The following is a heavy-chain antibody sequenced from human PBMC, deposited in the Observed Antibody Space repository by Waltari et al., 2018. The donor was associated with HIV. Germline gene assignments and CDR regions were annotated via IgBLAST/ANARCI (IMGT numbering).Heavy chain of an antibody. V-gene: IGHV4-31*02. Sequence: QVQLQESGPGLVKPSQLLSLPCSVSGGSIRSGGYYWSWIRQHPGKGLEWIGYIYDSRNTYYNPSLKSRTIMSIDTSKNQFSLKLNSVTAADTAVYYCAREFCTTTSCFFDFWGQGNLVTVSS. J-gene: IGHJ4*02. CDR1: GGSIRSGGYY. CDR2: IYDSRNT. D-gene: IGHD2-2*01. CDR3: AREFCTTTSCFFDF.